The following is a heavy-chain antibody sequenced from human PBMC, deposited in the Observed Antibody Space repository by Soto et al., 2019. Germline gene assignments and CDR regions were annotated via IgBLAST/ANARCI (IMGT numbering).Heavy chain of an antibody. V-gene: IGHV3-23*01. CDR3: AKGVRNGNAPLDY. J-gene: IGHJ4*02. Sequence: EVQLLESGGGLVQPGGSLRLSCVASGFTFSSYAMSWVRQAPGKGLEWVSGISGGGGSTDYADSVKGRFTISRDNSKNTLHLQVISLRAEDTALYYCAKGVRNGNAPLDYWGQGTLVTASS. CDR2: ISGGGGST. D-gene: IGHD1-1*01. CDR1: GFTFSSYA.